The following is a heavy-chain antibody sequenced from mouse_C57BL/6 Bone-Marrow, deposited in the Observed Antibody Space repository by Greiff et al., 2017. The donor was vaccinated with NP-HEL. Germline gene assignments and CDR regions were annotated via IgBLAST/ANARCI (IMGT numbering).Heavy chain of an antibody. Sequence: VQLQQPGAELVKPGASVKLSCKASGYTFTSYWMHWVKQRPGQGLEWIGMIHPNSGSTNYNEKFKSKATLTVDKSSSTAYMQLSSLTSEDSAVYYCARRGFTTVVATRAMDYWGQGTSVTVSS. CDR2: IHPNSGST. J-gene: IGHJ4*01. CDR3: ARRGFTTVVATRAMDY. D-gene: IGHD1-1*01. CDR1: GYTFTSYW. V-gene: IGHV1-64*01.